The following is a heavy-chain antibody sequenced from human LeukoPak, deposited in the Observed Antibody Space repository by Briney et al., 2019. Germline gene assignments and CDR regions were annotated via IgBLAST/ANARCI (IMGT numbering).Heavy chain of an antibody. CDR2: ISYDGSNK. D-gene: IGHD3-3*01. CDR1: GFTFSSYA. V-gene: IGHV3-30-3*01. J-gene: IGHJ6*03. CDR3: ATSLPIFGVLTGYMDV. Sequence: GRSLRLSCAASGFTFSSYAMHWVRQAPGKGLEWVAVISYDGSNKYYADSVKGRFTISRDDSKNTLYLQMNSLRAEDTAVYYCATSLPIFGVLTGYMDVWGKGTTVTVSS.